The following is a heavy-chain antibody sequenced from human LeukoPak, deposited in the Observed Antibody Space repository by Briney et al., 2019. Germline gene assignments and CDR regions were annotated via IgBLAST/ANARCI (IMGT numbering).Heavy chain of an antibody. CDR2: ISWNSGSI. Sequence: GRSLRLSCAASGFTFDDYAMHWVRQAPGKGLEWDSGISWNSGSIGYADSVKGRFTISRDNAKNSLYLQMNSLRAEDTALYYCAKGSSSGLTAYYYYYMDVWGKGTTVTVSS. CDR3: AKGSSSGLTAYYYYYMDV. J-gene: IGHJ6*03. V-gene: IGHV3-9*01. D-gene: IGHD3-10*01. CDR1: GFTFDDYA.